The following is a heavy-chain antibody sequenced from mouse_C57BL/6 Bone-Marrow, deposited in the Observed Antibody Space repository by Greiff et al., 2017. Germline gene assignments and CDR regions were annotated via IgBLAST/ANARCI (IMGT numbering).Heavy chain of an antibody. Sequence: QVQLQQSGAELARPGASVKLSCKASGYTFTSYGISWVKQRTGQGLEWIGEIYPRSGNTYYNEKFKGKATMTADKSSSTAYMELRSLTSEDSAVYFCARSGRGENYAMDYWGQGTSVTVSS. CDR1: GYTFTSYG. CDR2: IYPRSGNT. J-gene: IGHJ4*01. V-gene: IGHV1-81*01. CDR3: ARSGRGENYAMDY.